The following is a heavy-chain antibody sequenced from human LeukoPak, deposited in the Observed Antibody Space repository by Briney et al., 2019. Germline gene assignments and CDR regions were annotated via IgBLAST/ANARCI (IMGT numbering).Heavy chain of an antibody. CDR1: GFTFSNYW. Sequence: GSLRLSCAASGFTFSNYWMHWVRQAPGKGLVWVSRINSDGIRTNYADSVKGRFTISRDNAENTLYLQMNSLRAEDTAAYYCARGGYGAYYFDLWGRGTLVTVSS. CDR2: INSDGIRT. J-gene: IGHJ2*01. CDR3: ARGGYGAYYFDL. V-gene: IGHV3-74*01. D-gene: IGHD4-17*01.